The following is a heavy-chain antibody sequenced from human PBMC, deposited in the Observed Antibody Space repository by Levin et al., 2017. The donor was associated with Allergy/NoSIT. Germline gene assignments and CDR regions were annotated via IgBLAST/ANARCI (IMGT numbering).Heavy chain of an antibody. V-gene: IGHV3-23*01. J-gene: IGHJ1*01. Sequence: GGSLRLSCAASGFTFSSCAMTWVRQAPGKGLEWVSTISNSGGSPYYASSVRGRFTISRDNSKNTLYLQMNGLRAEDTAVYYCANDIYGDYGGPQHWGQGTLITVSS. D-gene: IGHD4-17*01. CDR3: ANDIYGDYGGPQH. CDR1: GFTFSSCA. CDR2: ISNSGGSP.